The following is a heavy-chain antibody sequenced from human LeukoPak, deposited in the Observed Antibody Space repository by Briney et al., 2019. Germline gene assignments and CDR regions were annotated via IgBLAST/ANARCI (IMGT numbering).Heavy chain of an antibody. Sequence: GGSLRLSCAASGFTFTNYWMHWVRQIPGKGLVWVSHINNDGTNTFYADSVRGRFTISRDNVRSTVYLQMNSLRAEDTALYYCARDGSYDYWGQGTLVIVSS. CDR3: ARDGSYDY. CDR2: INNDGTNT. J-gene: IGHJ4*02. CDR1: GFTFTNYW. V-gene: IGHV3-74*01.